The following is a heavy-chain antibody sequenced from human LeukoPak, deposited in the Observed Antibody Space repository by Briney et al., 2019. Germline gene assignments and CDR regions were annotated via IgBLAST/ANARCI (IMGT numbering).Heavy chain of an antibody. CDR3: ARQPGGYSGPFDY. V-gene: IGHV4-39*01. CDR2: VYYSGST. D-gene: IGHD5-12*01. J-gene: IGHJ4*02. Sequence: SETLSLTCSVSGGSISSSSYYGGWIRQPPGKGLEWVASVYYSGSTYYNPSLESRVTMSVDTSKNQFSLNLSSVTAADTAVYYCARQPGGYSGPFDYWGQGTLVTVSS. CDR1: GGSISSSSYY.